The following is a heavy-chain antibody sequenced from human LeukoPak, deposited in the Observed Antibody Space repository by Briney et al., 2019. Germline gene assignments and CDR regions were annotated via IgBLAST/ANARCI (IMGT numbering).Heavy chain of an antibody. J-gene: IGHJ4*02. V-gene: IGHV3-21*01. D-gene: IGHD2-15*01. CDR2: ISSSSSYI. Sequence: GGSLRLSCAASGFTFSSYSMNWVRQAPGKGLEWVSSISSSSSYIYYADSVKGRFTISRDNAKNSLYLQMNSLRAEDTAVYYCATGRDCSGGSCYSVYWGQGTLVIVSS. CDR3: ATGRDCSGGSCYSVY. CDR1: GFTFSSYS.